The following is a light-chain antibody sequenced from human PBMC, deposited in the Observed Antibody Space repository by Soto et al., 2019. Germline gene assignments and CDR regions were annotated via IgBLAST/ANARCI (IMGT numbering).Light chain of an antibody. J-gene: IGKJ3*01. CDR2: GAS. V-gene: IGKV3-20*01. CDR3: QHYAISPQFT. CDR1: QSVSSSY. Sequence: EIVLTQSPGTLSLSPGERATLSCRASQSVSSSYLAWYQQKPGQAPRLLIYGASSRATGIPDRFSGSGSGTDFTLTISGLEPEDFAAYYCQHYAISPQFTFGTGTKVDI.